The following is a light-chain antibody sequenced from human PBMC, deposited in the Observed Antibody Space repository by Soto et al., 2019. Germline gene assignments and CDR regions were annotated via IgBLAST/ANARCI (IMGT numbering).Light chain of an antibody. V-gene: IGKV1-39*01. J-gene: IGKJ2*01. CDR3: QQSYSSPQYT. Sequence: DIQMTQSPSSLSASVGDRVTITCRASQSISSYLNWYQQKPGKAPKLLIYAASSLQSGVPPRFSGSGSGTDFTLTISSLQPEDFATYYCQQSYSSPQYTFGQGTKLDIK. CDR2: AAS. CDR1: QSISSY.